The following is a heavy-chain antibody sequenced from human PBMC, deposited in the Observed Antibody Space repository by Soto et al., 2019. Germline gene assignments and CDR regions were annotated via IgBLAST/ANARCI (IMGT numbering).Heavy chain of an antibody. V-gene: IGHV4-39*02. CDR1: GGSISSSSYY. J-gene: IGHJ6*02. Sequence: PSETLSLTCTVSGGSISSSSYYWGWIRQPPGKGLEWIGSIYYSGSTYYNPSLKSRVTISVDTSKNHFSLKLSSVTAADTAVYYCARISRAYYYYCGMDVWGQGTTVTVS. CDR3: ARISRAYYYYCGMDV. CDR2: IYYSGST.